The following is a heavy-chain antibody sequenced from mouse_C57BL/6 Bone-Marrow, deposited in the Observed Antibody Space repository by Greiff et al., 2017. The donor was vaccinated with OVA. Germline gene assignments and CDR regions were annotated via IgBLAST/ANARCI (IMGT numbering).Heavy chain of an antibody. CDR3: ARVWPRRGFAY. J-gene: IGHJ3*01. Sequence: EVQLQQSGPELVKPGASVKIPCKASGYTFTDYNMDWVKQSHGKSLEWIGDINPNNGGTIYNQKFKGKATLTVDKSSSPAYMELRSLTSEDTAFYYCARVWPRRGFAYWGQGTLVTVSA. V-gene: IGHV1-18*01. CDR1: GYTFTDYN. D-gene: IGHD2-12*01. CDR2: INPNNGGT.